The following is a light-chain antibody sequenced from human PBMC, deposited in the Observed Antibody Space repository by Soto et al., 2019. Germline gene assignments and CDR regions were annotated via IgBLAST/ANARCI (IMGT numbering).Light chain of an antibody. CDR1: QSVSSSY. CDR3: QQYGSSPPNS. CDR2: GAS. J-gene: IGKJ2*01. V-gene: IGKV3-20*01. Sequence: EIVLTQSPGTLSLSPGERATLSCRASQSVSSSYLAWYRQKPGQAPRLLLYGASSRATGIPDRFSGRRSGTDFTLTISRLEPEDFAVYDCQQYGSSPPNSFGQGTKLAIK.